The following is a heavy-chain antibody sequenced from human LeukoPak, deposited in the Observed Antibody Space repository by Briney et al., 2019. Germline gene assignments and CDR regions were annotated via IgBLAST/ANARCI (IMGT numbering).Heavy chain of an antibody. D-gene: IGHD6-13*01. J-gene: IGHJ4*02. CDR1: GFSFSSYA. Sequence: GGSLRLSCAASGFSFSSYAMNWVRQAPGKGLEWVSSISGSGSTYYADSVKGRFTISRDSARNTLYLQMSSLRAEDTAVYYCAKDSGHSSSWYYWGQGTLVTVSS. CDR3: AKDSGHSSSWYY. V-gene: IGHV3-23*01. CDR2: ISGSGST.